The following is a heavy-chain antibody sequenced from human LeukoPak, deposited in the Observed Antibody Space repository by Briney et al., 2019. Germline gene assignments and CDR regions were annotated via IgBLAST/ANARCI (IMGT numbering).Heavy chain of an antibody. CDR2: IYSGGST. Sequence: GGSLRLSCAASGFTVSSNYMNWVRQAPGKGLEWVSVIYSGGSTYYADSVKGRFTISRDNSKNTLYLQMNSLRAEDTAVYYCAKVAEVGATGYYYYMDVWGKGTTVTVSS. D-gene: IGHD1-26*01. CDR3: AKVAEVGATGYYYYMDV. CDR1: GFTVSSNY. J-gene: IGHJ6*03. V-gene: IGHV3-66*01.